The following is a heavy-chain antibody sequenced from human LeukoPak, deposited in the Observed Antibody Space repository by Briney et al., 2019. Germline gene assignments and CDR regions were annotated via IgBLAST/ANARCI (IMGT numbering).Heavy chain of an antibody. J-gene: IGHJ4*02. CDR2: TYYRSKWYN. CDR3: AKEAAYYYDSSGYFDY. D-gene: IGHD3-22*01. CDR1: GDSVSSKSAA. V-gene: IGHV6-1*01. Sequence: SQTLSLTCAISGDSVSSKSAAWNWIRQSPSRGLEWLGRTYYRSKWYNDYAVSVKSRITINPDTSKNQFSLQLNPVTPEDTAVYYCAKEAAYYYDSSGYFDYWGQGTLVTVSS.